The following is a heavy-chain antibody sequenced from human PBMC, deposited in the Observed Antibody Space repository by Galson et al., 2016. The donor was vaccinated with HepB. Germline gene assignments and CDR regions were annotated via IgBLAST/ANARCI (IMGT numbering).Heavy chain of an antibody. CDR2: ISVSGIST. CDR1: GFNFTNFA. J-gene: IGHJ6*03. D-gene: IGHD6-13*01. Sequence: SLRLSCAASGFNFTNFAMSWIRQAPGKGLEWVSAISVSGISTYYSDSVRGRFTISRDNSKDTLSLQMNGLRAEDSAVYYCAKAPRASQGSRFQDYYMDVWGKGTTVTVSS. CDR3: AKAPRASQGSRFQDYYMDV. V-gene: IGHV3-23*01.